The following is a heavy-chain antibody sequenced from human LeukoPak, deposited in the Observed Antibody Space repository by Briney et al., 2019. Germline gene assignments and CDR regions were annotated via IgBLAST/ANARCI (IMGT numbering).Heavy chain of an antibody. V-gene: IGHV4-59*01. D-gene: IGHD5/OR15-5a*01. CDR1: GGSISSYY. Sequence: SETLSLTCTVSGGSISSYYWSWIRQPPGKGLEWIGDIYYSGSTNYNPSLKSRVTISVDTSKKQFSLKLSSVTAADTAVYYCAGGSTIIGQLYFDDWGQGTLVTVSS. J-gene: IGHJ4*02. CDR2: IYYSGST. CDR3: AGGSTIIGQLYFDD.